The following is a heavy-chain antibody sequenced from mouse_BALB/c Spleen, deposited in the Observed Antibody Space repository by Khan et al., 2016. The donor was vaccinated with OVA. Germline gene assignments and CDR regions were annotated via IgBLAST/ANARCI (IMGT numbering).Heavy chain of an antibody. J-gene: IGHJ2*01. V-gene: IGHV3-2*02. CDR2: ISYSGRT. CDR3: ARSVTITTVVATDFDY. D-gene: IGHD1-1*01. Sequence: EVQLQESGPGLVKPSQSLSLTCTVTGYSITSDYAWNWIRQFPGNKLEWMGYISYSGRTSYNPSLKSRFPISRDTSKNQFFLQLNSVTTEDTATYYCARSVTITTVVATDFDYWGQGTTRTVSA. CDR1: GYSITSDYA.